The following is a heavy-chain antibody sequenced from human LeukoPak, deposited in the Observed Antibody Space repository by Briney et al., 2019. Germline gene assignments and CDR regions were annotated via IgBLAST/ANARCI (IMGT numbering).Heavy chain of an antibody. Sequence: GGSLRLSCAVSGFTFSTNSMNWVRQAPGKGLEWVSGISGSGGSTYYADSVKGRFTISRDNSKNTLYLQMNSLRAEGTAVYYCARGPNCSGGTCYVLGAFDIWGQGTMVTVSS. CDR3: ARGPNCSGGTCYVLGAFDI. CDR1: GFTFSTNS. CDR2: ISGSGGST. J-gene: IGHJ3*02. D-gene: IGHD2-15*01. V-gene: IGHV3-23*01.